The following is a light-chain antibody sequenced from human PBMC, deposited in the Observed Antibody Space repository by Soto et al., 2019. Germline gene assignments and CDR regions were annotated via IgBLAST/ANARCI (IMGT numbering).Light chain of an antibody. Sequence: QSVLTQPPSASGSLGQSVTISCTGTASDVGVYNYVSWYQQHRGKAPKLMIYEVTKRPSGVPDRFSGSKSGTSASLAISGLRSEDEADYYCAAWDDSLSGYVFGTGTKVTVL. J-gene: IGLJ1*01. CDR1: ASDVGVYNY. CDR2: EVT. CDR3: AAWDDSLSGYV. V-gene: IGLV2-8*01.